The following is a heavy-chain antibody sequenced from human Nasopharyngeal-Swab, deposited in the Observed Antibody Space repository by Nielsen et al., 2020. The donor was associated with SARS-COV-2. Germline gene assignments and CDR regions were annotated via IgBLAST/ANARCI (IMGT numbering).Heavy chain of an antibody. V-gene: IGHV3-33*01. CDR2: IWFDGSNQ. J-gene: IGHJ4*02. CDR1: GFIFSSYG. Sequence: GGSLRPSCAASGFIFSSYGMHWVRQAPGKGLEWLAVIWFDGSNQYYADSVKGRFTISRDNSKNTLYLQMNSLRVEDTAVYFCARDWSNDRGTYWGQGTLVTVSS. CDR3: ARDWSNDRGTY. D-gene: IGHD3-22*01.